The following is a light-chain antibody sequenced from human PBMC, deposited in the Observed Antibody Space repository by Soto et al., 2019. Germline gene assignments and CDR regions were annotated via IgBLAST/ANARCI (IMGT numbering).Light chain of an antibody. CDR3: QSYDGSLSGYV. J-gene: IGLJ1*01. CDR1: SSNIGAGYD. CDR2: GNS. Sequence: QSALTQPASVSGSPGQSITISCTGSSSNIGAGYDVHWYQHLPGTAPKLLIYGNSNRPSGVPDRFSGSKSGTSASLAITGLQAEHEADYYCQSYDGSLSGYVFGTGTKVTV. V-gene: IGLV1-40*01.